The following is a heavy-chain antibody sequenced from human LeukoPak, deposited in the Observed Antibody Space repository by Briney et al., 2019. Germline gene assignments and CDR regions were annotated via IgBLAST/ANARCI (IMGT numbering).Heavy chain of an antibody. D-gene: IGHD3-22*01. J-gene: IGHJ6*02. Sequence: GGSLRLSCAASGFTFRSYRMNWVRQAPGKGLEWVASIKQGEGERYYVDSVNGRFTVSRDNAKNSLYLQMNSLRAEDTAVYYCVRGNYYDASGDPHYYGMDVWGQGTTVTVSS. CDR3: VRGNYYDASGDPHYYGMDV. CDR2: IKQGEGER. V-gene: IGHV3-7*02. CDR1: GFTFRSYR.